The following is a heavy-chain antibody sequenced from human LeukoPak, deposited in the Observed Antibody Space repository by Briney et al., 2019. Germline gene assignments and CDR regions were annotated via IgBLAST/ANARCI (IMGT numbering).Heavy chain of an antibody. CDR2: IYSDNT. Sequence: GGSLRLSCTVSGFTVSSNSMSWVRQAPGKGLEWVSFIYSDNTHYSDSVKGRFTISRDNSKNTLYLQMNSLRAEDTAVYYCARRAGAYSHPYDYWGQGTLVTVSS. V-gene: IGHV3-53*01. D-gene: IGHD4/OR15-4a*01. CDR1: GFTVSSNS. CDR3: ARRAGAYSHPYDY. J-gene: IGHJ4*02.